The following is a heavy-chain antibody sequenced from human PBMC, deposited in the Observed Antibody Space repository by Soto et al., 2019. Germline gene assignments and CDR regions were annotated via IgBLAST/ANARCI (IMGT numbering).Heavy chain of an antibody. CDR3: ARSQTRSNGLDAFDI. J-gene: IGHJ3*02. Sequence: GESLKISCKGSGYSFTSYWISWVRQMPGKGLEWMGRIDPSDSYTNYSPSFQGHVTISADKSISTAYLQWSSLKASDTAMYYCARSQTRSNGLDAFDIWGQGTMVTVSS. CDR1: GYSFTSYW. V-gene: IGHV5-10-1*01. CDR2: IDPSDSYT.